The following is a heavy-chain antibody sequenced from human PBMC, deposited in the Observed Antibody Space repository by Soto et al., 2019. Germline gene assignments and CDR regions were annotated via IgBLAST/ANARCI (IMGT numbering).Heavy chain of an antibody. CDR3: AADPTTMVRGVITSLDY. J-gene: IGHJ4*02. CDR1: GFTFTSSA. CDR2: IVVGSGNT. Sequence: ASVKVSCKASGFTFTSSAVQWVRQARGQRLEWIGWIVVGSGNTNYAQKFQERVTITRDMSTSTAYMELSSLRSEDTAVYYCAADPTTMVRGVITSLDYWGQGTLVTV. V-gene: IGHV1-58*01. D-gene: IGHD3-10*01.